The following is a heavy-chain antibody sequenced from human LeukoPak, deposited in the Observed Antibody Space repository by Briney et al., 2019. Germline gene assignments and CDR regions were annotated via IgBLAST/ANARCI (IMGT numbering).Heavy chain of an antibody. J-gene: IGHJ4*02. V-gene: IGHV3-33*01. CDR3: AREGPRGNSQFDY. CDR1: GFTFSSYG. Sequence: GGFLRLSCAASGFTFSSYGMHWVRQAPGKGLEWVALIWYDGSNKYYADSVKGRLTISRDNSKNTLYLQMNSLRAEDTAVYYCAREGPRGNSQFDYWGQGTLVTVSS. CDR2: IWYDGSNK. D-gene: IGHD2/OR15-2a*01.